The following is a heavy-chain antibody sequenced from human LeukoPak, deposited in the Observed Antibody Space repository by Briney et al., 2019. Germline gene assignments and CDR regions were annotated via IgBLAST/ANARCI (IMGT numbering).Heavy chain of an antibody. CDR1: GFIFSNYA. CDR3: AKGGAVSSKSITMIRGTRRYNYYMDV. V-gene: IGHV3-23*01. D-gene: IGHD3-10*01. Sequence: PGGSLRLSCATSGFIFSNYAVNWVRQAPGKGLEWVSGISGSGADTYYADSVKGRFTISRDNSRNTLYLQMNSLRAGDTAVYYCAKGGAVSSKSITMIRGTRRYNYYMDVWGKGTTVTISS. CDR2: ISGSGADT. J-gene: IGHJ6*03.